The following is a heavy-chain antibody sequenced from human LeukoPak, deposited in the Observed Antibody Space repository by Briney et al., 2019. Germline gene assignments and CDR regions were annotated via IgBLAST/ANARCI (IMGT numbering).Heavy chain of an antibody. V-gene: IGHV3-74*01. CDR3: ARDGYNSDFGDY. D-gene: IGHD5-24*01. Sequence: PGGSLRLSCAASGFTFSRYWMHWVRQPPGKGLVWVSRIKSDGSSTNYADSVKGRFTISRDNAKNTLYLQMNSLRAEDTAVYYCARDGYNSDFGDYWGQGTLVTVSS. CDR1: GFTFSRYW. CDR2: IKSDGSST. J-gene: IGHJ4*02.